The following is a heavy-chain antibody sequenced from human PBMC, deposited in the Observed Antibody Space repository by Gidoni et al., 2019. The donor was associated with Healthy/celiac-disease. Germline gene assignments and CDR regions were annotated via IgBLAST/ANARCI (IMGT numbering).Heavy chain of an antibody. Sequence: QVPLVQSGAEVTKPAASVKVSCTAPGYTFTGSYLHGVRQAPGQGLEWMGRINPNSGGTNYAQKFQGRVTMTRDTSISTAYMELSRLRSDDTAVYYCARVGYCSGGSCFNYYYYGMDVWGQGTTVTVSS. CDR1: GYTFTGSY. V-gene: IGHV1-2*06. CDR2: INPNSGGT. CDR3: ARVGYCSGGSCFNYYYYGMDV. J-gene: IGHJ6*02. D-gene: IGHD2-15*01.